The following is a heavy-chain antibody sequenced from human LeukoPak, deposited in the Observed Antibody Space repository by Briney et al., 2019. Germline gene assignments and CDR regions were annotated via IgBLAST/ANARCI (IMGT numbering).Heavy chain of an antibody. CDR3: ARVRGEQLDAFDI. CDR1: GYSISSGYY. CDR2: IYHSGST. V-gene: IGHV4-38-2*02. J-gene: IGHJ3*02. Sequence: SETLSLTCTVSGYSISSGYYWGWIRQPPGKGLEWIGSIYHSGSTYYNPSLKSRVTISVDTSKNQFSLKLSSVTAADTAVYYCARVRGEQLDAFDIWGQGTMVTVSS. D-gene: IGHD1-1*01.